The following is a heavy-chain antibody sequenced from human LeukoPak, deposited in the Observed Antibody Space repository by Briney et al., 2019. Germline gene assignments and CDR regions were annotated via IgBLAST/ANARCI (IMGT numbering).Heavy chain of an antibody. D-gene: IGHD3-10*02. CDR2: ISSSSSYI. CDR1: GFTFSSYS. J-gene: IGHJ4*02. V-gene: IGHV3-21*01. CDR3: ARNYLVRGVIQRHYFDY. Sequence: GGPLRLSCAASGFTFSSYSMNWVRQAPGKGLEWVSSISSSSSYIYYADSVKGRFTISRDDAKNSLYLQMNSLRAEDTAVYYCARNYLVRGVIQRHYFDYWGQGTLVTVSS.